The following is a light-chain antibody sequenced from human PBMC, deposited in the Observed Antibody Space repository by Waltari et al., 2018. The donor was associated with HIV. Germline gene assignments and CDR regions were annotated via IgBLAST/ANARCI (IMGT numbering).Light chain of an antibody. V-gene: IGLV2-14*01. CDR3: SSYTTTSTYV. CDR2: EVS. CDR1: SSDVGGYNY. Sequence: QSALTQPASVSGSPGQSITISCPGTSSDVGGYNYVSCYQQHPGKAPKLMIYEVSKRPSGVSNRFSGSKSGNTASLTISGLQAEDEADYYCSSYTTTSTYVFGTGTKVTVL. J-gene: IGLJ1*01.